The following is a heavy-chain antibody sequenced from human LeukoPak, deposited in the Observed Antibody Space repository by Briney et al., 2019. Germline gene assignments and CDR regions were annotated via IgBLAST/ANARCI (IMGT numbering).Heavy chain of an antibody. D-gene: IGHD6-6*01. CDR3: ARWVSTSYYAFDI. J-gene: IGHJ3*02. V-gene: IGHV3-64*01. Sequence: GGSLRLSCAASGFTFSYYAMHWVRQAPGKGLEYVSAISSDGGSTYYANSVKGRFTISRDNSKNMLYLQMGSLRPEDMAVYYCARWVSTSYYAFDIWGQGTMVTVSS. CDR1: GFTFSYYA. CDR2: ISSDGGST.